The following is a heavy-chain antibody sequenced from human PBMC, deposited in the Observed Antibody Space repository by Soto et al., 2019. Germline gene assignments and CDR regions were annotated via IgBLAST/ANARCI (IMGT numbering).Heavy chain of an antibody. CDR1: GFTVSSNY. CDR3: ARGRGVLVPVMYSTERKYYYYGMDV. V-gene: IGHV3-53*01. CDR2: IYSGGST. Sequence: PGGSLRLSCAASGFTVSSNYMSWVRQAPGKGLEWVSVIYSGGSTYYADSVKGRFTISRDNSKNTLYLQMNSLRAEDTAVYYCARGRGVLVPVMYSTERKYYYYGMDVWGQGTTVTVSS. J-gene: IGHJ6*02. D-gene: IGHD2-2*01.